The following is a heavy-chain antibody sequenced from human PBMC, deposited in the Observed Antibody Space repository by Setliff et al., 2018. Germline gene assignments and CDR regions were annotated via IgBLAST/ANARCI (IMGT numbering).Heavy chain of an antibody. V-gene: IGHV4-61*09. CDR2: IYTSWST. CDR1: DDSISSRRYY. J-gene: IGHJ5*02. D-gene: IGHD2-15*01. Sequence: PSETLSLTCSVSDDSISSRRYYWGWFRQPAGKELEWVGQIYTSWSTNYNPSLKSRVTISLDTSKNQFSLSLTSVTAADTAVYYCASNWIGYPHRFDPWGQGTLVTVSS. CDR3: ASNWIGYPHRFDP.